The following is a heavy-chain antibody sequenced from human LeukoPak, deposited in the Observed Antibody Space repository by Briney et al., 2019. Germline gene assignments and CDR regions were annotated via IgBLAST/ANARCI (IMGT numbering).Heavy chain of an antibody. CDR1: GSTFTNYW. J-gene: IGHJ4*02. CDR3: ARAGYSNRWDGVDY. V-gene: IGHV5-51*01. D-gene: IGHD2/OR15-2a*01. Sequence: GASPQISCKGSGSTFTNYWIGWVRQLPGKGLEFMGIIYPGDSDTRYSPSFQGQATISVDKSINTAYLQWSSLKASDSAMYYCARAGYSNRWDGVDYWGQGTLVTVSS. CDR2: IYPGDSDT.